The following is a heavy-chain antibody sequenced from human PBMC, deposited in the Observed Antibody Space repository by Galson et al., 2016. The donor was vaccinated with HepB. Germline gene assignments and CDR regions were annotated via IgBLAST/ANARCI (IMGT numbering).Heavy chain of an antibody. CDR1: GYTFSGYY. J-gene: IGHJ6*02. CDR3: ARSSVRSRSLSYYYCYGMDV. D-gene: IGHD3-10*01. Sequence: SVKVSCKASGYTFSGYYIHWVRQAPGQGLEWMGWINPNTGGTNYTQTFQGRVTMTRDTSVSRAYMELSRLTSDDTAVYYCARSSVRSRSLSYYYCYGMDVWGQGTTVTVSS. V-gene: IGHV1-2*02. CDR2: INPNTGGT.